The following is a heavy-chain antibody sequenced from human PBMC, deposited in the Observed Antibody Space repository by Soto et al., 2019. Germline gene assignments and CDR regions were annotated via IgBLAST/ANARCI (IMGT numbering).Heavy chain of an antibody. CDR1: GASITSHSW. D-gene: IGHD1-7*01. CDR2: VYHTGNT. Sequence: SDTLSLTCAVSGASITSHSWWSFVRQPPGKGLEWIGEVYHTGNTHYNPSLKSRVTVSVDTSRNQFFLTLRSVTAADSAVYHCGRESGETWDYEASWGQGTPVTVSS. V-gene: IGHV4-4*02. CDR3: GRESGETWDYEAS. J-gene: IGHJ5*02.